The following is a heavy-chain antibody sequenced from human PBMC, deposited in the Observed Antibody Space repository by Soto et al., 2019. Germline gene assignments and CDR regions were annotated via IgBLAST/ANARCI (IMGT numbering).Heavy chain of an antibody. Sequence: QLQLQASGPGLVKPSETLSLTCTVSGGSISSISNHYCSWIRLSPGKGLEWIGYISNSGYTSYNPSLKSRVIMSGDTSKNQFSLSLTSVTAADTAVYYCATQGFGILHGLVDVWGQGTTVTVSS. J-gene: IGHJ6*02. V-gene: IGHV4-61*05. D-gene: IGHD2-15*01. CDR1: GGSISSISNHY. CDR3: ATQGFGILHGLVDV. CDR2: ISNSGYT.